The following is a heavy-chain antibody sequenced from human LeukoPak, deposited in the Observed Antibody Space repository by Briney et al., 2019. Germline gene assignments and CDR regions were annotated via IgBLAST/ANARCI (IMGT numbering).Heavy chain of an antibody. J-gene: IGHJ4*02. V-gene: IGHV3-21*01. CDR2: ISTTSSYI. CDR1: GFAFRTYT. Sequence: GGSLRLSCAASGFAFRTYTMNWVRQAPGKGLEWVSSISTTSSYIYHADSVKGRFTISRDNAKNSLYLQMNSLRAEDTAVYYCASGYDPIDYWGQGTLVTVSS. CDR3: ASGYDPIDY. D-gene: IGHD5-12*01.